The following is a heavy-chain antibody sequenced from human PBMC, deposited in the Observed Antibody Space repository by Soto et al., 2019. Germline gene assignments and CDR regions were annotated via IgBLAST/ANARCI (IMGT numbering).Heavy chain of an antibody. D-gene: IGHD6-19*01. CDR2: ISWNSGSI. CDR3: AKDRGSFRWLANGKYDAFDI. Sequence: PGGSLRLSCAASGFTFDDCAMHWVRQAPGKGLEWVSGISWNSGSIGYADSVKGRFTISRDNAKNSLYLQMNSLRAEDTALYYCAKDRGSFRWLANGKYDAFDIWGQGTMVTVSS. J-gene: IGHJ3*02. V-gene: IGHV3-9*01. CDR1: GFTFDDCA.